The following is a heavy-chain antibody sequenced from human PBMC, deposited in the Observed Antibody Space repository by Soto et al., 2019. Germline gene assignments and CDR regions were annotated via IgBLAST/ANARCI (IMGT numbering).Heavy chain of an antibody. V-gene: IGHV1-69*01. CDR3: ARPPSSGSYFDDYYYYGMDV. D-gene: IGHD1-26*01. J-gene: IGHJ6*02. Sequence: QVQLVQSGAEVKKPGSSVKVSCKASGGTFSSYAISWVRQAPGQGLEWMGGIIPIFGTANYAQKFQGRVTITADESTSTAYMELSSLRSEDTAVYYCARPPSSGSYFDDYYYYGMDVWGQGTTVTVSS. CDR2: IIPIFGTA. CDR1: GGTFSSYA.